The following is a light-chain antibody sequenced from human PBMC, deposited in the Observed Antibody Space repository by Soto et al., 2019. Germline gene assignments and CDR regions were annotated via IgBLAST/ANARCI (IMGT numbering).Light chain of an antibody. CDR2: GAS. V-gene: IGKV3-20*01. J-gene: IGKJ1*01. Sequence: EIVLTQSPGTLSLSPGQRATLSCRASQSVSSSYLAWYQQKPGQAPRLLIYGASRATGIPDRFSGSGSGTDFTLTISRLEAEDFALYFCQQFGSSPRTVGQGTKVEIK. CDR3: QQFGSSPRT. CDR1: QSVSSSY.